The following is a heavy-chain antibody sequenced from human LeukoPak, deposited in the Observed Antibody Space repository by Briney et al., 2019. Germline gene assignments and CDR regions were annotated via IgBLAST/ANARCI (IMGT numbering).Heavy chain of an antibody. Sequence: GGSLRLSCAASGFTFSSYWMHWVRQVPGKGLVWVPRIKSDGSTTTYADSVKGRFTISRDNSKNTLYLQMNSLRAEDTAVYYCAVRSVDTAMVDYWGQGTLVTVSS. V-gene: IGHV3-74*01. D-gene: IGHD5-18*01. J-gene: IGHJ4*02. CDR2: IKSDGSTT. CDR1: GFTFSSYW. CDR3: AVRSVDTAMVDY.